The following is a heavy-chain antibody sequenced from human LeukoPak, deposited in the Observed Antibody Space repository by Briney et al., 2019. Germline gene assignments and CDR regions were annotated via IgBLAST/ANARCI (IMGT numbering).Heavy chain of an antibody. Sequence: KTSETLSLTCAVYGGSFSGYYWSWIRQPPGKGLEWIGEINHSGSTNYNPSLKSRVTIPVDTSKNQFSPKLSSVTAADTAVYYCARKTMIVVVNWFDPWGQGTLVTVSS. J-gene: IGHJ5*02. CDR2: INHSGST. CDR1: GGSFSGYY. D-gene: IGHD3-22*01. V-gene: IGHV4-34*01. CDR3: ARKTMIVVVNWFDP.